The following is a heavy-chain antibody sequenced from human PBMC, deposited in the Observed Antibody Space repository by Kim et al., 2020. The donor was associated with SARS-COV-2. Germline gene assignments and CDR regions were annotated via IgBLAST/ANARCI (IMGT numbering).Heavy chain of an antibody. D-gene: IGHD2-21*02. CDR1: GDSVSSDSGA. Sequence: SQTLSLTCAISGDSVSSDSGAWDWIRQSPSRGLEWLGRAFYMSKWRFDYAPSLKSRITINLDTSKNQFSLQLNSVTPEDTAVYYCARSPKHIVVVTAIGWFDTWGQGTLVTVSS. J-gene: IGHJ5*02. V-gene: IGHV6-1*01. CDR3: ARSPKHIVVVTAIGWFDT. CDR2: AFYMSKWRF.